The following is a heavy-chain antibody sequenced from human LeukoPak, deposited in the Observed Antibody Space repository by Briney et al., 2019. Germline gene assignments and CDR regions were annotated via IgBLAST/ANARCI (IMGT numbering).Heavy chain of an antibody. J-gene: IGHJ6*02. CDR1: GFTFSSYA. V-gene: IGHV3-30*04. D-gene: IGHD3-16*02. CDR3: ARGQGYDYVWGSYRPPFGVFAGMDV. Sequence: GGSLRLSCAASGFTFSSYAMHWVRQAPGKGLEWVAVISYDGSNKYYADSVKGRFTISRDNSKNTLYLQMNSLRAEDTAVYYCARGQGYDYVWGSYRPPFGVFAGMDVWGQGTTVTVSS. CDR2: ISYDGSNK.